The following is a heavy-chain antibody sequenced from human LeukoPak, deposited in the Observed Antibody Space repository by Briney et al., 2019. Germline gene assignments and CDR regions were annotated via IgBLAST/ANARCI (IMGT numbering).Heavy chain of an antibody. CDR2: INPNSGGT. D-gene: IGHD3-22*01. J-gene: IGHJ5*02. CDR1: GYTFTGYY. V-gene: IGHV1-2*02. Sequence: ASVKVSCKASGYTFTGYYMHWVRQAPGQGLEWMGWINPNSGGTNYAQKFQGRVTMTGDTSISTAYMELSRLRSDDTAVYYCARDRDYYYDSSGYGVYDPWGQGTLVTVSS. CDR3: ARDRDYYYDSSGYGVYDP.